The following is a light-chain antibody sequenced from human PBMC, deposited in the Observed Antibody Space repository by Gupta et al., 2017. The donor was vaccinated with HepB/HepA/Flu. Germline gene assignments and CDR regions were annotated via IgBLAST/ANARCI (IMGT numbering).Light chain of an antibody. J-gene: IGLJ2*01. Sequence: QSVLTPPPSAPRTPGPRVTISCSGSSSNIASNNVYWYQQVPGRAPKLLIYRNYQRPSGVPDRFSGSKSGTSASLAIXGXRSEDEXDYYCAVWDDSRSGVLFGGGTKLTVL. CDR1: SSNIASNN. CDR3: AVWDDSRSGVL. CDR2: RNY. V-gene: IGLV1-47*01.